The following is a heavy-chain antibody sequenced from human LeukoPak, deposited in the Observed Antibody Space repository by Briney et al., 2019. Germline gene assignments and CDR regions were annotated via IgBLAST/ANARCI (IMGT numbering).Heavy chain of an antibody. D-gene: IGHD3-10*01. Sequence: GALRLSCVASGFTFSTYGMSWVRQAPGKGLEWVANIKPDGSEKYYVDSVKGRFTISRDNAKNSLYLQMNSLRAEDSAVYYCARDSGYRDFDYCGQGTLVTVSS. CDR1: GFTFSTYG. CDR3: ARDSGYRDFDY. J-gene: IGHJ4*02. V-gene: IGHV3-7*01. CDR2: IKPDGSEK.